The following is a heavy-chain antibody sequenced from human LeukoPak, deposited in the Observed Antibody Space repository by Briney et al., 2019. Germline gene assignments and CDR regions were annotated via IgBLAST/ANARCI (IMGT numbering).Heavy chain of an antibody. V-gene: IGHV1-2*04. CDR1: GYTFTGYY. J-gene: IGHJ6*02. CDR2: INPNSGGT. D-gene: IGHD6-19*01. Sequence: ASVKVSCKASGYTFTGYYMHWVRQAPGQGLEWMGWINPNSGGTNYAQKFQGWVTMTRDTSISTAYMELSRLRSDGTAVYYCARKARIAVAGSHYYYGMDVWGQGTTVTVSS. CDR3: ARKARIAVAGSHYYYGMDV.